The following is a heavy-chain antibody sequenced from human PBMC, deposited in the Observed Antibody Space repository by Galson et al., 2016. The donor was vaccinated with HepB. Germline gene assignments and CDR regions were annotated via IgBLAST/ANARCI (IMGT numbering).Heavy chain of an antibody. D-gene: IGHD3-22*01. CDR1: GFTFTDYF. J-gene: IGHJ4*02. V-gene: IGHV3-72*01. CDR2: SRNKGSGYST. CDR3: ARLHYDGSVFHPFDC. Sequence: SLRLSCAASGFTFTDYFVDWVRQAPGKGLEWIGRSRNKGSGYSTQYAASVQGRFTMSRDASMNSLYLQMNSLKTEDTAVYYCARLHYDGSVFHPFDCWGQGTLVTVSS.